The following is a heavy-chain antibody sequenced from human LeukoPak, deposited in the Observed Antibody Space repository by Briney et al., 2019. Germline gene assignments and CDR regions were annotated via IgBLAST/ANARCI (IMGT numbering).Heavy chain of an antibody. Sequence: GGSLRLSCAASGFTFSSYGMHWVRQAPGKGLEWVAFIRYDGSNKYYADSVKGRFTISRDNSKNTLYLQMNSLRAEDTAVYYCAKELARREQLVPSPLDYWGQGALVTVSS. D-gene: IGHD6-6*01. CDR2: IRYDGSNK. CDR1: GFTFSSYG. CDR3: AKELARREQLVPSPLDY. V-gene: IGHV3-30*02. J-gene: IGHJ4*02.